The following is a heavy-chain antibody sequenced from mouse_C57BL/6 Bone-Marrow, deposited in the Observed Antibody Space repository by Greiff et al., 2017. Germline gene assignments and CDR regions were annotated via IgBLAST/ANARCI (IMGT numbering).Heavy chain of an antibody. Sequence: VKLQESGPELVKPGASVKISCKASGYAFSSSWMNWVKQRPGKGLEWIGRIYPGDGDTNYNGKFKGKATLTADKSSSTAYMQLSSLTSEDSAVYFCAIWLPYYFDYWGQGTTLTVSS. V-gene: IGHV1-82*01. CDR3: AIWLPYYFDY. D-gene: IGHD2-2*01. J-gene: IGHJ2*01. CDR2: IYPGDGDT. CDR1: GYAFSSSW.